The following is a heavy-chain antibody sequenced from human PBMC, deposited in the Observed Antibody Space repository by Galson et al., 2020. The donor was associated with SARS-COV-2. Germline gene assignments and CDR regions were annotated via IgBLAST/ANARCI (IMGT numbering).Heavy chain of an antibody. CDR2: IPYDGSNQ. V-gene: IGHV3-30-3*01. Sequence: GRSLRLSCAASGFTFSTYPMHWVRQPPGKGLAWVAAIPYDGSNQFHADSVKGPFTISRAKQRNTLYLQMNSLRAEDTALFYCARVGAYCGGECGDYWGQGSPVTVSS. J-gene: IGHJ4*02. CDR3: ARVGAYCGGECGDY. CDR1: GFTFSTYP. D-gene: IGHD2-21*01.